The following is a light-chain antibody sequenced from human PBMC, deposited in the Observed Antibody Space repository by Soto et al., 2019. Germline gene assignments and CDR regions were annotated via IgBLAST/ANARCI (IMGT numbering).Light chain of an antibody. CDR3: AAWDDSLNDGGL. Sequence: QSVLTQPPSVSGAPGQRVTISCSGSSSNIGSNPVNWYQQLPGTAPKLLIYSNDQRPSGVPDRFSGSKSGTSASLAISGLQSEDEADYYCAAWDDSLNDGGLFGGGTKVTV. CDR1: SSNIGSNP. CDR2: SND. J-gene: IGLJ3*02. V-gene: IGLV1-44*01.